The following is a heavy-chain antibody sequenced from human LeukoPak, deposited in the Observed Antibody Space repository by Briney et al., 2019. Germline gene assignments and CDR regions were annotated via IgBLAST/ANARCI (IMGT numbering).Heavy chain of an antibody. J-gene: IGHJ4*02. Sequence: SETLSLTCTVSGGSISNSYWSWIRQLPGKGLEWIGYIYSGSTKYNPSLKSRVTISEDTSKNQISLKTTSVTAADTAVYYCASVPALWGQGALVTVSS. V-gene: IGHV4-59*08. CDR3: ASVPAL. CDR2: IYSGST. CDR1: GGSISNSY.